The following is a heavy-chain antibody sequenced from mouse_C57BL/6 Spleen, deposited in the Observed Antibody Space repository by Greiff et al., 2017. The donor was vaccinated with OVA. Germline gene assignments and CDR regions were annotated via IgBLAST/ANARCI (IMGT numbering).Heavy chain of an antibody. CDR2: IWTGGGT. Sequence: QVQLQQSGPGLVAPSQCLSITCTVSGFPLPSYAISWVRPPPGKGLEWLGVIWTGGGTNYKSALKSRLSLSKDNSKSQVFLKMNSLQTDDTARYYCARNTGDSLAYWGQGTLVTVSA. V-gene: IGHV2-9-1*01. CDR3: ARNTGDSLAY. J-gene: IGHJ3*01. D-gene: IGHD1-1*01. CDR1: GFPLPSYA.